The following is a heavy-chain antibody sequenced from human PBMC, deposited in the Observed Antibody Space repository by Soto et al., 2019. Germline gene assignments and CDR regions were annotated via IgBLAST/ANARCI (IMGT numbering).Heavy chain of an antibody. CDR1: GGSVSSGSYY. D-gene: IGHD6-13*01. CDR2: IYYSGST. CDR3: ARFGGSSSWYGVGYYYYGMDV. J-gene: IGHJ6*02. Sequence: SETLSLSCTVSGGSVSSGSYYWSWIRQPPGKGLEWIGYIYYSGSTNYNPSLKSRVTISVDTSKNQFSLKLSSVTAADTAVYYCARFGGSSSWYGVGYYYYGMDVWGQGTTVTVSS. V-gene: IGHV4-61*01.